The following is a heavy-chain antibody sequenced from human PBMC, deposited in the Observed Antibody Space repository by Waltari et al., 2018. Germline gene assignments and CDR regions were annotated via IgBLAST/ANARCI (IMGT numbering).Heavy chain of an antibody. CDR2: FDPEEGET. V-gene: IGHV1-24*01. J-gene: IGHJ4*02. D-gene: IGHD3-16*02. CDR1: GYTLTELS. CDR3: ATGMGDYVWGSYRYTGYFDY. Sequence: QVQLVQSGAEVKKPGASVKVSCKVSGYTLTELSMHWVRQAPGKGLEWMGGFDPEEGETIYAQKLQGRVTMTEDTSTDTAYMELSSLRSEDTAVYYCATGMGDYVWGSYRYTGYFDYWAREPWSPSPQ.